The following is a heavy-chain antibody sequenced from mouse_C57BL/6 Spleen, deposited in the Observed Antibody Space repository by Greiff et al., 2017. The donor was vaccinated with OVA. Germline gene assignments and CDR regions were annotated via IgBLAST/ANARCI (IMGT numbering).Heavy chain of an antibody. D-gene: IGHD1-1*01. CDR1: GFSLTSYA. V-gene: IGHV2-9-1*01. CDR3: TREIYYYCSSYGYFDV. J-gene: IGHJ1*03. CDR2: IWTGGGT. Sequence: QVQLQQSGPGLAAPSQCLSITCTVSGFSLTSYAISWVRQPPGKGLAWLGVIWTGGGTNYNSALNSRMGINKVISKSQVFLEMNSLQTYDTARYYCTREIYYYCSSYGYFDVWGTGTTVTVSS.